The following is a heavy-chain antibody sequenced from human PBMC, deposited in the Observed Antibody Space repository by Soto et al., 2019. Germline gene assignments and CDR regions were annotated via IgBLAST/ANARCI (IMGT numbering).Heavy chain of an antibody. CDR2: IYYSGTT. Sequence: QLQLQESGPGLVKPSETLSLTCTVSGVSIISSNIDYWGWIRQPPGKGLEWIGSIYYSGTTYYNPSLKGLFTISVDTSKKQFSLKLSSVTAADTAVYYCARRFDNGGPYYWGQGTLVTVSS. CDR1: GVSIISSNIDY. V-gene: IGHV4-39*01. D-gene: IGHD2-8*01. J-gene: IGHJ4*02. CDR3: ARRFDNGGPYY.